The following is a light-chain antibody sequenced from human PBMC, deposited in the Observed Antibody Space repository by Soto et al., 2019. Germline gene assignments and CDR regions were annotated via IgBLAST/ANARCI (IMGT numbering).Light chain of an antibody. CDR1: QSVSSSY. J-gene: IGKJ4*01. CDR2: GAS. CDR3: QQSYSTLT. Sequence: PGERVTLSCRASQSVSSSYLTWYQQKPGQAPRLLIYGASTRATGIPARFSGSVSGTDFTLTISSLQPEDFATYYCQQSYSTLTFGGGTKVDIK. V-gene: IGKV3D-7*01.